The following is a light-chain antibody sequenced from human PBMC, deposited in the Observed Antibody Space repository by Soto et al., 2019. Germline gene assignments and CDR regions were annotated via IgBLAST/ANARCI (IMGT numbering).Light chain of an antibody. J-gene: IGKJ1*01. CDR2: DAS. Sequence: EIVMTQSPATLSVSSGEGITLSCRASQSVKNHLAWYQHKPGQYPRLLIYDASTRATGVPARFSAGGSGTEFTLVISSLQSEDAAVYFCQEYNAWPPGTFGQGTKVEIK. CDR3: QEYNAWPPGT. CDR1: QSVKNH. V-gene: IGKV3D-15*01.